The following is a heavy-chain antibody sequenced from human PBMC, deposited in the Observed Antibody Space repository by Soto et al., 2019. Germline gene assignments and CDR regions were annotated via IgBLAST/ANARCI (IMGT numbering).Heavy chain of an antibody. Sequence: QGQLVQSGAEVKKPGASVKVSCKASGYTFTSYAMHWVRQAPGQSLEWMGWINAGNGNTKYSQKFQGRVTITRDTTASTAYMELSSLRSEDTAVYYCARGGEVVPADDYWGQGTLVTVSS. CDR1: GYTFTSYA. J-gene: IGHJ4*02. CDR2: INAGNGNT. D-gene: IGHD2-2*01. CDR3: ARGGEVVPADDY. V-gene: IGHV1-3*01.